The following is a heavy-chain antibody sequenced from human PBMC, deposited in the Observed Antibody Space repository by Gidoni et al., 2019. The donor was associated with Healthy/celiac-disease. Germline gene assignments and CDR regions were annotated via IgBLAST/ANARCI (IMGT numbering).Heavy chain of an antibody. V-gene: IGHV3-30-3*01. Sequence: QVQLVESGGGVVQPGRSLRLSCAASGFTFSSYAMHWVRQAPGKGLEWVAVISYDGSNKYYADSVKGRFTISRDNSKNTLYLQMNSLRAEDTAVYYCARDASDDYGDYGFDYWGQGTLVTVSS. J-gene: IGHJ4*02. CDR1: GFTFSSYA. CDR3: ARDASDDYGDYGFDY. D-gene: IGHD4-17*01. CDR2: ISYDGSNK.